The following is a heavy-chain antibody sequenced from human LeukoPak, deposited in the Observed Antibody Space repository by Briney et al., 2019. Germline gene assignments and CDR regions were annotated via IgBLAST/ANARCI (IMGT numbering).Heavy chain of an antibody. CDR3: AGHTSASVGTLLGY. D-gene: IGHD7-27*01. Sequence: GGSLRLSCAASGFIFSTYSMHWARQAPGKGLEWVSSISSSSRYINYADSVKGRFTISRDNTKNSLYLQMDSLRAEDTAIYYCAGHTSASVGTLLGYWGQGTLVTVSS. V-gene: IGHV3-21*01. CDR2: ISSSSRYI. CDR1: GFIFSTYS. J-gene: IGHJ4*02.